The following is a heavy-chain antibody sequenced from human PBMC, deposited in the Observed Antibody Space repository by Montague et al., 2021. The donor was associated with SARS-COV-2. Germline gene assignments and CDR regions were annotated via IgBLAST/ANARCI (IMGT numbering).Heavy chain of an antibody. J-gene: IGHJ4*02. CDR3: ARQYCGDTNCYRREYYFDQ. CDR1: DGSFSDYS. D-gene: IGHD2-2*02. Sequence: SETLSLTFAVYDGSFSDYSWTWIRQPPGKGLGWVGEINHGGSTNYKPSIRRRFIMLVDRSKNQVSLKVNAVTAADTAVYFCARQYCGDTNCYRREYYFDQWGQVSLVTVSS. CDR2: INHGGST. V-gene: IGHV4-34*01.